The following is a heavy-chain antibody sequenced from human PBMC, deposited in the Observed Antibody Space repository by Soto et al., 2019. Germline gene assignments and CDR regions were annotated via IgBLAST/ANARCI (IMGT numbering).Heavy chain of an antibody. CDR2: ISSNGGYT. CDR1: GFSFTTYA. D-gene: IGHD3-22*01. J-gene: IGHJ4*02. Sequence: GGSLRLSCAASGFSFTTYAMHWVRQAPGKGLEYVSAISSNGGYTYYADSVKGRFTISRDNSKNTLYLQMGSLRAEDMAVYYCARGHYYDSTGYYLLPVDYWGQGTLVTVSS. CDR3: ARGHYYDSTGYYLLPVDY. V-gene: IGHV3-64*02.